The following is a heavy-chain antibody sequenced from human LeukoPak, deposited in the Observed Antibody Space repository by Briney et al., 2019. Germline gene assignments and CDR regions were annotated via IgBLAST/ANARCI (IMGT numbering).Heavy chain of an antibody. J-gene: IGHJ4*02. Sequence: GGSLRLSCAASGFTVSSNYMSWVRQAPGKGLEWVSVIYSGGSTYYADSVKGRFTISRDNSKNTLYLQMNSLRAEDTAVYYCATGGSGWYGWNFDYWGQGTLVTVSS. CDR1: GFTVSSNY. D-gene: IGHD6-19*01. CDR3: ATGGSGWYGWNFDY. CDR2: IYSGGST. V-gene: IGHV3-53*01.